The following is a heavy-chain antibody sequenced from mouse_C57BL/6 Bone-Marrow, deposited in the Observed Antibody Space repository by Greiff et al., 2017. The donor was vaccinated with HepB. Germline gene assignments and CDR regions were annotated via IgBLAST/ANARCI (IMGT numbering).Heavy chain of an antibody. Sequence: QVQLKESGPELVKPGASVKISCKASGYSFTSYYIHWVKQRPGQGLEWIGWIYPGSGNTKYNEKFKGKATLTADTSSSTAYMQLSSLTSEDSAVYYCARGGSGWLFPTLYYYAMDYWGQGTSVTVSS. D-gene: IGHD2-3*01. CDR3: ARGGSGWLFPTLYYYAMDY. CDR2: IYPGSGNT. CDR1: GYSFTSYY. J-gene: IGHJ4*01. V-gene: IGHV1-66*01.